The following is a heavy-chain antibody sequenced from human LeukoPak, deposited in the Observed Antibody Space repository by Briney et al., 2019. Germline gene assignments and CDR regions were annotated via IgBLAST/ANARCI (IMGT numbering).Heavy chain of an antibody. J-gene: IGHJ3*02. CDR2: IYSGGST. CDR1: GFTVSSNY. D-gene: IGHD3-3*01. Sequence: GGSLRLSCAASGFTVSSNYMSWVRQAPGKGLEWVSVIYSGGSTYYAESVKGRFTVSRDSSKNTLYLQMNSLRAEDTAVYYCAKDDVSWEYDFWSGYYTMDAFDIWGQGTMVTVSS. V-gene: IGHV3-53*01. CDR3: AKDDVSWEYDFWSGYYTMDAFDI.